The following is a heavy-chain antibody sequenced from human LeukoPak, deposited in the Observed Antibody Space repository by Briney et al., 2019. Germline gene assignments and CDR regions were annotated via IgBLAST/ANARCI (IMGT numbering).Heavy chain of an antibody. J-gene: IGHJ5*02. CDR2: ISHSGKT. Sequence: SETLSLTCAVYGGSFSGYYWSWIRQPPGKGLEWIAEISHSGKTNYNPSLKSRVTVSGDTSKKQFSLKMNSVTAADTAVYYCARLDVHYDSGGVYFYFDPWGQGILVTVSS. CDR3: ARLDVHYDSGGVYFYFDP. D-gene: IGHD3-10*01. V-gene: IGHV4-34*01. CDR1: GGSFSGYY.